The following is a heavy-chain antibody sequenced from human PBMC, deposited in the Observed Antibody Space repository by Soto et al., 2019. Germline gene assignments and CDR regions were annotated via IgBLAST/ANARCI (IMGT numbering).Heavy chain of an antibody. CDR3: PSLADSSSTPPTGTFDY. V-gene: IGHV4-34*01. J-gene: IGHJ4*02. D-gene: IGHD1-1*01. CDR1: GGSFSGYY. Sequence: SETLSLTCAVYGGSFSGYYWSWIRQPPGKGLEWIGEINHSGSTNYNPSLKSRVTISVDTSKNQFSLKLSSVTAADTAVYYCPSLADSSSTPPTGTFDYWGQGTRVTVSS. CDR2: INHSGST.